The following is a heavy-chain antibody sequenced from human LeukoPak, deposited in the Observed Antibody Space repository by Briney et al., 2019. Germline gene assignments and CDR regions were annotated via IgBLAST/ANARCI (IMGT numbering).Heavy chain of an antibody. CDR2: IYYSGST. CDR1: GGSISSYY. V-gene: IGHV4-59*01. Sequence: SETLSLTCTVSGGSISSYYWSWIRQPPGKGLEWIGYIYYSGSTNYNPSLKSRVTISVDTSKNQFSLKLSSVTAADTAVYYCARWYSSGTTFGYYYYMDVWGKGTTVTVSS. CDR3: ARWYSSGTTFGYYYYMDV. J-gene: IGHJ6*03. D-gene: IGHD6-19*01.